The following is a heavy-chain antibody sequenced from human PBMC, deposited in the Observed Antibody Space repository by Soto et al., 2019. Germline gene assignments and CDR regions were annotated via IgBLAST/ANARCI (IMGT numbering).Heavy chain of an antibody. Sequence: SETLSLTCTVSGGSISSGGYYWSWIRQHPGKGLEWIGYIYYSGSTYYNPSLKSRVTISVDTSKNQFSLKLSSVTAADTAVYYCARAGGGSSSFLNFQHWGQGTLVTVSS. CDR3: ARAGGGSSSFLNFQH. CDR1: GGSISSGGYY. J-gene: IGHJ1*01. CDR2: IYYSGST. V-gene: IGHV4-31*03. D-gene: IGHD6-13*01.